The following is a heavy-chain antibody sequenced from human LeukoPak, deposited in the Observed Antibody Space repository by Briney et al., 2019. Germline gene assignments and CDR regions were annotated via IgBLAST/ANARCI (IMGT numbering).Heavy chain of an antibody. Sequence: GASVKVSCKASGYTFTGYYMHWVRQAPGQGPEWMGWINPNSGGTNYAQKFQGRVTMTRDTSISTAYMELSRLRSDDTAVYYCAREEAYSSSSGVDYWGQGTLVTVSS. CDR2: INPNSGGT. CDR3: AREEAYSSSSGVDY. D-gene: IGHD6-6*01. CDR1: GYTFTGYY. V-gene: IGHV1-2*02. J-gene: IGHJ4*02.